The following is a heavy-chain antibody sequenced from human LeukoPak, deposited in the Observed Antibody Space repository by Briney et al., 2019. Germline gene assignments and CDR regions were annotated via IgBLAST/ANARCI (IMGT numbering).Heavy chain of an antibody. CDR1: GFTLSNYD. V-gene: IGHV3-21*01. Sequence: GGSLRLSCAASGFTLSNYDMNWVRQAPGKGPEWVSSISTSSRYMYYKDSVRGRFTISRDDAKNSLYLEMNSLRAEDTAAYYCARADCSSSTCYLRRSWFDPWGQGTLVTVSS. J-gene: IGHJ5*02. D-gene: IGHD2-2*01. CDR3: ARADCSSSTCYLRRSWFDP. CDR2: ISTSSRYM.